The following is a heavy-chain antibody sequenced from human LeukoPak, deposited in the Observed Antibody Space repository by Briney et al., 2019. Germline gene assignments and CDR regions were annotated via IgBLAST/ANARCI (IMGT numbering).Heavy chain of an antibody. CDR2: INHSGNT. J-gene: IGHJ3*02. CDR3: ARVAVAGTDPGAFDI. V-gene: IGHV4-34*01. D-gene: IGHD6-19*01. Sequence: SETLSLTCAVYGGSFNVYYWSWIRQPPGKGLEWIGEINHSGNTNYNPSLKSRVTISVDTSKNQFSLNLSSVTAADTAVYYCARVAVAGTDPGAFDIWGQGTMVTVSS. CDR1: GGSFNVYY.